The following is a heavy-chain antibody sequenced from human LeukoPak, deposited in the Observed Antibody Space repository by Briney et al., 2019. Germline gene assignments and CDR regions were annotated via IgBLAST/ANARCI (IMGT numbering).Heavy chain of an antibody. CDR2: IDWEDDK. CDR3: ARTRGYCSSTSCWYCFDY. Sequence: ESGPTLVNPTQTLTLTCTFSGFSLSTSGMCVSWIRQPPGKALEWLARIDWEDDKYYSTSLKTRLTISKDTSKNQVVLTMTNMDPVDTATYYCARTRGYCSSTSCWYCFDYWGQGTLVTVSS. CDR1: GFSLSTSGMC. D-gene: IGHD2-2*01. V-gene: IGHV2-70*11. J-gene: IGHJ4*02.